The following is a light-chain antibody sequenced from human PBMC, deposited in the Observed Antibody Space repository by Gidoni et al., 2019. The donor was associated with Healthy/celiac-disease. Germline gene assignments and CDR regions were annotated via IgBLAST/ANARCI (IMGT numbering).Light chain of an antibody. CDR3: CSYTSNIPRV. J-gene: IGLJ3*02. Sequence: QSALTQPASVSGSLGPSITISCTGTSSDVGGYNYVSWYQQHLGKAPKLMIYDDSNRPSGVSNRFSGSKSGNTASLTISGLQAEDEADYYCCSYTSNIPRVFGGGTKLTVL. CDR2: DDS. CDR1: SSDVGGYNY. V-gene: IGLV2-14*01.